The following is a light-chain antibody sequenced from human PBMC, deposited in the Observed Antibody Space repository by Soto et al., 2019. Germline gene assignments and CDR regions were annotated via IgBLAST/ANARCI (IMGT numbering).Light chain of an antibody. CDR2: GDN. CDR3: QSYDRSLRGPV. V-gene: IGLV1-40*01. CDR1: SSNIGTGSY. Sequence: QLVLTQPPSVSGAPGQRVTISCTGSSSNIGTGSYVHWYQHFPGAAPKLLIYGDNNRPLGVPDRFSGSRSGTSASLAITGLQAEDEADYYCQSYDRSLRGPVFGGGTKLTVL. J-gene: IGLJ3*02.